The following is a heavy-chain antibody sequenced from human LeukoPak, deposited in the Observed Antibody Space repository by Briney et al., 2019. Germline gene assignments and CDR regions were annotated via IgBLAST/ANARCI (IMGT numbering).Heavy chain of an antibody. CDR1: GDSISSRSYY. V-gene: IGHV4-39*01. CDR3: ASLRERSYYARGFDY. CDR2: IYYSGST. Sequence: SETLSLTCTVSGDSISSRSYYWSWIRRPPGKGLEWIGSIYYSGSTYYKSSLKSRVTVSVGTSKNQFSLKLSSVTAADTAVYYCASLRERSYYARGFDYWGQGTLVTVSS. D-gene: IGHD1-26*01. J-gene: IGHJ4*02.